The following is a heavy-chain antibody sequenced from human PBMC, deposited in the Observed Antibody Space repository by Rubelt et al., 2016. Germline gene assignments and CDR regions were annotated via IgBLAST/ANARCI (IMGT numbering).Heavy chain of an antibody. CDR2: IYYSGST. CDR3: ARHSSSLEGYYGMDV. V-gene: IGHV4-39*01. Sequence: GKGLEWIGYIYYSGSTSYNPSLKSRVTISVDTSKNQFSLKLSSVTAADTAVYYCARHSSSLEGYYGMDVWGQGTTVTVSS. J-gene: IGHJ6*02. D-gene: IGHD6-6*01.